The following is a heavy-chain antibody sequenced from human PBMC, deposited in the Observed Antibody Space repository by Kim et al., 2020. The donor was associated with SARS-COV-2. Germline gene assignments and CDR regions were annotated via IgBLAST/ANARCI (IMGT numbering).Heavy chain of an antibody. D-gene: IGHD6-19*01. J-gene: IGHJ4*02. CDR3: AQGQQGLIIN. CDR2: ISRDGGAT. Sequence: GGSLRLSCVTSGFNLGAYDIHWVRQVPGKGLEWVSFISRDGGATYYADSVKGRFTVSRDNTKKSVHLQMNSLRNEDTAFYYCAQGQQGLIINWCQGTQVTLPS. CDR1: GFNLGAYD. V-gene: IGHV3-43*02.